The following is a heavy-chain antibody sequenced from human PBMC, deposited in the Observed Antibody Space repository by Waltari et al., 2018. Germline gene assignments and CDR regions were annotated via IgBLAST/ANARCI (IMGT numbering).Heavy chain of an antibody. CDR3: ATLGAFPYGSGSYYIDY. J-gene: IGHJ4*02. V-gene: IGHV1-69*10. CDR2: IIPILGIA. D-gene: IGHD3-10*01. Sequence: QVQLVQSGAEVHNKKKKTNNPLKPAGGTFSSYAISWVRQAPGQGLEWMGGIIPILGIANYAQKFQGRVTITADESTSTAYMELSSLRSEDTAVYYCATLGAFPYGSGSYYIDYWGQGTLVTVSS. CDR1: GGTFSSYA.